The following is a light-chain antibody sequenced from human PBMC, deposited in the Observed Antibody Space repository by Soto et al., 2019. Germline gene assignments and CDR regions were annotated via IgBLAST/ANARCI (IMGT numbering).Light chain of an antibody. CDR3: SSYTSTSTLCV. J-gene: IGLJ1*01. CDR1: SSDVGGYNY. CDR2: DVS. Sequence: QSALTQPASVSGSPGQSITISCTGTSSDVGGYNYVSWYQQHPGKDPKLMIYDVSNRPSGVSNRFSGSKSSNTASLTISGLQVEDEADYYCSSYTSTSTLCVFGTGTKVTVL. V-gene: IGLV2-14*01.